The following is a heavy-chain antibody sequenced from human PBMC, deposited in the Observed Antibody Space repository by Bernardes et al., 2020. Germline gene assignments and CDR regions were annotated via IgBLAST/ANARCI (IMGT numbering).Heavy chain of an antibody. Sequence: VKVSCKASGYAFTDTGSYLYWVRQAPGQGLEWMGWMHPKSGGTRFAQKFQGRVTMTRDTSINTAYMELSSLRSDDTAVYYCARDGPSVIPEFDYWGQGTLVTVSS. CDR3: ARDGPSVIPEFDY. D-gene: IGHD2-21*01. J-gene: IGHJ4*02. CDR2: MHPKSGGT. CDR1: GYAFTDTGSY. V-gene: IGHV1-2*02.